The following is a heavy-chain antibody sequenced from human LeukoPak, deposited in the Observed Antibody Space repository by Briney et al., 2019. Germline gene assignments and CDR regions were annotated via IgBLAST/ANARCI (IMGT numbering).Heavy chain of an antibody. CDR1: GFTLFTFNNAW. J-gene: IGHJ4*02. V-gene: IGHV3-15*01. CDR2: IKSKSDGGTI. Sequence: PGGSLRLSCTASGFTLFTFNNAWMSWVRQTPGKGLEWIGRIKSKSDGGTIDYTAPVKGRFSISRDDSKNTVYLQVNSLKTEDTAVYYCTTDLLDYWGQGTLVTVSS. CDR3: TTDLLDY.